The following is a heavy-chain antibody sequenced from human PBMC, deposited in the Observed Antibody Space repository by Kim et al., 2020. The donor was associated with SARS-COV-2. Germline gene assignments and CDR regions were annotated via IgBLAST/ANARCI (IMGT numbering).Heavy chain of an antibody. Sequence: SETLSLTCTVSGGSISSGGYYWSWIRQHPGKGLEWIGYIYYSGSTYYNPSLKSRVTISVDTSKNQFSLKLSSVTAADTAEYYCARERVMTTVTTLNYYGMDVWGQGTTVTVSS. CDR3: ARERVMTTVTTLNYYGMDV. D-gene: IGHD4-17*01. J-gene: IGHJ6*02. CDR1: GGSISSGGYY. CDR2: IYYSGST. V-gene: IGHV4-31*03.